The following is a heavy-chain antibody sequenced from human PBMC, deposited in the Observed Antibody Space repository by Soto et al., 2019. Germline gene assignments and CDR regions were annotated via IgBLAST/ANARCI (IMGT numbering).Heavy chain of an antibody. J-gene: IGHJ4*02. D-gene: IGHD6-19*01. Sequence: GESLKISCKGSGYSFTSYWIGWVRQMPGKGLECMGIIYPGDSDTRYSPSFQGQVTISADKSISTAYLQWSSLKASDTAMYYCARHHISYTSGWTFDSWGQGTLVTVSS. CDR1: GYSFTSYW. V-gene: IGHV5-51*01. CDR2: IYPGDSDT. CDR3: ARHHISYTSGWTFDS.